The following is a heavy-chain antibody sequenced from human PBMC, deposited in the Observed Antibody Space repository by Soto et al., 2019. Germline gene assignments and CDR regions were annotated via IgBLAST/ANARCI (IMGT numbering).Heavy chain of an antibody. V-gene: IGHV3-21*01. CDR2: ISSSSSYI. CDR3: ASTVVGATFDWFDP. CDR1: GLTFSSYS. J-gene: IGHJ5*02. D-gene: IGHD1-26*01. Sequence: PGGSLRLSCAASGLTFSSYSMNWVRQAPGKGLEWVSSISSSSSYIYYADSVKGRFTISRDNAKNSLYLQMNSLRAEDTAVYYCASTVVGATFDWFDPWGQGTLVTVSS.